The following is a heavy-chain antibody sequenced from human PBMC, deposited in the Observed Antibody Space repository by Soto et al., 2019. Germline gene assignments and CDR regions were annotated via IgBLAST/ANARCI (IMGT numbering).Heavy chain of an antibody. CDR3: VREGSGSFDF. J-gene: IGHJ3*01. V-gene: IGHV3-23*01. CDR1: GFTVSSYA. CDR2: IGGRGNSA. D-gene: IGHD6-19*01. Sequence: GGSLRLSCAASGFTVSSYAMSWVRQAPGKGLEWVSVIGGRGNSAYYADSVQGRFTISRDNSKNTLSLQMSSLTADDTAIYYCVREGSGSFDFWGRGTMVTVSS.